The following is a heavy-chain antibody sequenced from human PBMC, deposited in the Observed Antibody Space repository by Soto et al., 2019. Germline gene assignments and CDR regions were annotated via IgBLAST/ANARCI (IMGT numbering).Heavy chain of an antibody. CDR2: MNPNSGNT. CDR1: GYTFTSYD. CDR3: AVGCRRGWYGADYFDY. Sequence: ASVKVSCKASGYTFTSYDINWVRQATGQGLEWMGWMNPNSGNTGYAQKFQGRVTMTRNTSISTAYMELSSLRSEDTAVYYCAVGCRRGWYGADYFDYWGQGTLVTVSS. D-gene: IGHD6-19*01. J-gene: IGHJ4*02. V-gene: IGHV1-8*01.